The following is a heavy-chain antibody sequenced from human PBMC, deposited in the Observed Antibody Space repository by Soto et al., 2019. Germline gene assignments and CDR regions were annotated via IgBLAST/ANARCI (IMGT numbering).Heavy chain of an antibody. CDR3: ARQISDGYPWYFDL. CDR2: IYYSGST. J-gene: IGHJ2*01. CDR1: GGSISSSSYY. Sequence: ETLSLTCTVSGGSISSSSYYWGWILQPPGKGLEWIGSIYYSGSTYYNPSLKSRVTISVDTSKNQFSLKLSSVTAADTAVYYCARQISDGYPWYFDLWGRGTLVTVSS. V-gene: IGHV4-39*01. D-gene: IGHD2-21*01.